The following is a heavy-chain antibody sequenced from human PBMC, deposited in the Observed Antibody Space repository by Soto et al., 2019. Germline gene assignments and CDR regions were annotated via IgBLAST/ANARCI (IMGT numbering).Heavy chain of an antibody. Sequence: QVQLVQSGAEVKKPGASVKVSCKASGYTFTSYAMHWVRQAPGQRLERMGWINAGNGNTKYSQKFHGRVTIPRDTSASTDYMEVSSLRSEDTAVYYCARGRAIMITFGGVIVKGDEWFDPWGQGTLVTVSS. CDR2: INAGNGNT. CDR3: ARGRAIMITFGGVIVKGDEWFDP. V-gene: IGHV1-3*01. J-gene: IGHJ5*02. CDR1: GYTFTSYA. D-gene: IGHD3-16*02.